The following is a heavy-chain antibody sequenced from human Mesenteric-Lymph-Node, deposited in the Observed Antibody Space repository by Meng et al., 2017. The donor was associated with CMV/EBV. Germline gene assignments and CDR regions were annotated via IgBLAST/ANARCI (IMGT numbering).Heavy chain of an antibody. CDR3: ARDNYLDDY. CDR2: INPNTGGT. Sequence: ASVKVSCKASGYTFSDYFMHWVRQAPGQGLEWMGWINPNTGGTDYAQKFQGRVTMTRDTSISTAYMELSRLRSDDTAVYYCARDNYLDDYWGQGTLVTVSS. D-gene: IGHD2/OR15-2a*01. J-gene: IGHJ4*02. CDR1: GYTFSDYF. V-gene: IGHV1-2*02.